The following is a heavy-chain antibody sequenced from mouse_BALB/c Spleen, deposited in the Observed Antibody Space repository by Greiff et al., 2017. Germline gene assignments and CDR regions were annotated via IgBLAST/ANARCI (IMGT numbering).Heavy chain of an antibody. V-gene: IGHV5-6-5*01. CDR2: ISSGGST. CDR1: GFTFSSYA. CDR3: APHYYGSSFDY. Sequence: EVMLVESGGGLVKPGGSLKLSCAASGFTFSSYAMSWVRQTPEKRLEWVASISSGGSTYYPDSVKGRFTISRDNARNILYLQMSSLRSEDTAMYYCAPHYYGSSFDYWGQGTTLTVSS. J-gene: IGHJ2*01. D-gene: IGHD1-1*01.